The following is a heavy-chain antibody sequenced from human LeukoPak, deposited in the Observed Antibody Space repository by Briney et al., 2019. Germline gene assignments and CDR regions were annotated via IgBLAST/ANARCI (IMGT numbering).Heavy chain of an antibody. CDR2: IYYSGTT. CDR1: GSSISSGYY. Sequence: SETLSLTCTVSGSSISSGYYWGWVRQPPGKGLEWIGSIYYSGTTYYNPSLKSRVTISVDTSKNQFSLKLSSVTAADTAVYYCARRGRHSQFDYWGQGTLVTVSS. J-gene: IGHJ4*02. CDR3: ARRGRHSQFDY. D-gene: IGHD2-15*01. V-gene: IGHV4-38-2*02.